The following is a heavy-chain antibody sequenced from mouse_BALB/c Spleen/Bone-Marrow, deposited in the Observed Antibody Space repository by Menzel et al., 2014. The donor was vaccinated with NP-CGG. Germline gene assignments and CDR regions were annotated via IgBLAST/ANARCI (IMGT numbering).Heavy chain of an antibody. CDR3: ARWDHFHWYFDV. D-gene: IGHD1-2*01. V-gene: IGHV1-74*01. Sequence: VQGVESGAELMRPGAAVNLSCKASGYTFTSYWMNWVKQRPEQGLEWIGRIDPYDSETHYNQKFKDKAILTVDKSSSTAYMQLSSLTSEDSAVYYCARWDHFHWYFDVWGAGTTVTVSS. CDR2: IDPYDSET. CDR1: GYTFTSYW. J-gene: IGHJ1*01.